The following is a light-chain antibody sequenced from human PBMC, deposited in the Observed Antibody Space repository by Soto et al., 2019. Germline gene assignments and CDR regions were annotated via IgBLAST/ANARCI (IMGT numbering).Light chain of an antibody. CDR2: AAS. CDR3: QQAKNFPWT. V-gene: IGKV1-12*01. Sequence: DIQRAQSPSSVSASVGDRVTVTCRASQGISSWLACYQQRPGKAPKLLIYAASNLQNEVPSRFSGSGSGTDFTLTSSSLQPEDFATYYCQQAKNFPWTFGQGTKVDIK. CDR1: QGISSW. J-gene: IGKJ1*01.